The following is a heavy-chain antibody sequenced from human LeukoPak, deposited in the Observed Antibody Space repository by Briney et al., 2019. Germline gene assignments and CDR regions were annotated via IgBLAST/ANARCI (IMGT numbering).Heavy chain of an antibody. CDR2: ISAYNGNT. D-gene: IGHD2-8*01. J-gene: IGHJ4*02. Sequence: ASVKVSCKASGYTFTSYGISWVRQAPGQGLEWMGWISAYNGNTNYAQKLQGGVTMTTDTSTSTAYMELRSLRFDDTAVYYCARGPYCTNGVCYTEVDYWGQGTLVTVSS. CDR1: GYTFTSYG. V-gene: IGHV1-18*01. CDR3: ARGPYCTNGVCYTEVDY.